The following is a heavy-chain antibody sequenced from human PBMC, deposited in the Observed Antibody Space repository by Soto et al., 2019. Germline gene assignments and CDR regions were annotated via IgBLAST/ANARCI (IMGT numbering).Heavy chain of an antibody. Sequence: PGESLKISCTGFGYSFTTFWIAWVRQMPGEGLEWMGIIYPGDSDARYSPSFQGQVTISVDKSISTAYLQWSSLKASDSGMYYCARGYCTTSICDPWFDPWGQGTLVTVSS. V-gene: IGHV5-51*01. D-gene: IGHD2-8*01. CDR2: IYPGDSDA. CDR1: GYSFTTFW. CDR3: ARGYCTTSICDPWFDP. J-gene: IGHJ5*02.